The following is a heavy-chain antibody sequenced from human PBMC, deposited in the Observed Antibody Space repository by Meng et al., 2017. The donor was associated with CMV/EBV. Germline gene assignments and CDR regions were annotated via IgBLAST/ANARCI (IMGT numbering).Heavy chain of an antibody. CDR1: GYTLTRYE. CDR3: ARGVIVGATGWFDP. Sequence: SGYTLTRYEINWVRQATGQGLEWMGWMNPNSGNTGYAQKFQGRVTMTRNTSISTAYMELSSLRSEDTAVYYCARGVIVGATGWFDPWGQGTLVTVSS. CDR2: MNPNSGNT. D-gene: IGHD1-26*01. V-gene: IGHV1-8*01. J-gene: IGHJ5*02.